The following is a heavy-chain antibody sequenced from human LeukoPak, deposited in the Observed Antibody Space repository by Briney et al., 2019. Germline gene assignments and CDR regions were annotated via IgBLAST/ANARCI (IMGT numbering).Heavy chain of an antibody. V-gene: IGHV3-49*04. CDR3: TRVTYYYDNSVYFHFDS. J-gene: IGHJ4*02. CDR1: GFTFGDYA. D-gene: IGHD3-22*01. Sequence: PGGSLRRSCTTSGFTFGDYAMSWVRQAPGKGLEWVSFIRRKAHGGTTEYAASVKGRFSSSRDDSKSIAYLQMNSLKPEDTAGYFCTRVTYYYDNSVYFHFDSWGQGSLVTVSS. CDR2: IRRKAHGGTT.